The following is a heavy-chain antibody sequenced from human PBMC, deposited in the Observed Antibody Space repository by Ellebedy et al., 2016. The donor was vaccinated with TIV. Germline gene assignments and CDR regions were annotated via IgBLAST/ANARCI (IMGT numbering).Heavy chain of an antibody. D-gene: IGHD3-3*01. J-gene: IGHJ5*02. CDR3: VGFGVFNL. V-gene: IGHV3-74*01. Sequence: GESLKISCAVSGFTFSSYWMHWVRQAPGKGLVWVSRINTDGTTTTYADSVKGRFTISRENAKNALFLQMDGLRVDDSAVYYCVGFGVFNLWGQGAPVTVSS. CDR2: INTDGTTT. CDR1: GFTFSSYW.